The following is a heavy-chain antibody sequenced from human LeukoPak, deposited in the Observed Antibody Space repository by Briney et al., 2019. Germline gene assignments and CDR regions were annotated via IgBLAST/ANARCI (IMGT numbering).Heavy chain of an antibody. CDR3: ARPVPCSSTSCSDAFDI. Sequence: SETLSLTCAVYGGSFSGYYWTWIRQPPGKGLEWIGEINHSGSTNYSPYLKSRVAISVDTSKNQFSLKLNSVTAADTAVYFCARPVPCSSTSCSDAFDIWGQGTMVTVSS. CDR1: GGSFSGYY. D-gene: IGHD2-2*01. CDR2: INHSGST. J-gene: IGHJ3*02. V-gene: IGHV4-34*01.